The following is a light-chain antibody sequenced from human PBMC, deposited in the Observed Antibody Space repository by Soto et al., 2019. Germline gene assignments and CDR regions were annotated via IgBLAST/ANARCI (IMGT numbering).Light chain of an antibody. J-gene: IGLJ1*01. V-gene: IGLV2-23*03. CDR3: CSYAGSSTFYV. CDR1: SSDAGSYNL. CDR2: EGS. Sequence: QSVLTQPASVSGSPGQSITISCTGTSSDAGSYNLVSWYQQHPGKAPKLMIYEGSKRPSGVSNRSSGSKSGNTASLTISGLQAEDEADYYSCSYAGSSTFYVFGTGTKVTVL.